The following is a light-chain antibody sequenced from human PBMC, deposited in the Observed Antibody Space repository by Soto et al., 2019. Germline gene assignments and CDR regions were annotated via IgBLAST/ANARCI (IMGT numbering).Light chain of an antibody. J-gene: IGKJ1*01. CDR1: QSISSW. Sequence: DIQMTQSPSTLSASVGDRVTITCRASQSISSWLAWYQQKPGKAPKLLIYDASSLQSGVPSRFSGSGSGTEFTLTISSRQPDDFAYYYCQQYNIYPWTFGQGTKVEIK. V-gene: IGKV1-5*01. CDR3: QQYNIYPWT. CDR2: DAS.